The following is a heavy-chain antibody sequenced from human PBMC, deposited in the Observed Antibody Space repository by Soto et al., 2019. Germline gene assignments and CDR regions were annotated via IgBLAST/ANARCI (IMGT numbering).Heavy chain of an antibody. CDR3: ARGNREAEYKVIDY. D-gene: IGHD1-1*01. V-gene: IGHV3-74*01. CDR1: GFTFSSYW. CDR2: MSNDGSST. J-gene: IGHJ4*02. Sequence: EVQLVESGGGLVQPGGSLRLSCAASGFTFSSYWMHWVRQAPGKGLVWVSRMSNDGSSTTYVDSVKGRFIISRDNAQNTLYLQMNSLRAEDTAVYYCARGNREAEYKVIDYRGQGSLVTVSA.